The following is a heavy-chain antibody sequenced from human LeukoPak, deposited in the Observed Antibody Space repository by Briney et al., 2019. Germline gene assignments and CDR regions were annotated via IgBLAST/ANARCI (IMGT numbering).Heavy chain of an antibody. CDR1: GYTFTGYY. CDR3: ARDAGYCSSTTCSADFDY. CDR2: INPKSGGT. V-gene: IGHV1-2*02. D-gene: IGHD2-2*01. Sequence: GASVKASCKASGYTFTGYYMHWVRRAPGQGHEWMGWINPKSGGTNYAQKFQGRVTMTRDTSISTAYMELSRLRSDDTAVYYCARDAGYCSSTTCSADFDYWGQGTLITVSS. J-gene: IGHJ4*02.